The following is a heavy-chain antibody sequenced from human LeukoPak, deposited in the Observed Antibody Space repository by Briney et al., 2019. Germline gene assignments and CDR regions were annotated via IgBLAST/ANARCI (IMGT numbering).Heavy chain of an antibody. CDR2: ISGSGSRT. CDR3: AKAGFRVAFGAVIVQQRHYFDY. CDR1: GFNFSIHD. V-gene: IGHV3-23*01. Sequence: GGSLRLSCEVTGFNFSIHDMSWIRQAPGKALQWVSGISGSGSRTYYADSVRGRFTISRDNTKNTLYLQLNSLRAEDTAVYYCAKAGFRVAFGAVIVQQRHYFDYWGQGTLVTVSS. D-gene: IGHD3-16*02. J-gene: IGHJ4*02.